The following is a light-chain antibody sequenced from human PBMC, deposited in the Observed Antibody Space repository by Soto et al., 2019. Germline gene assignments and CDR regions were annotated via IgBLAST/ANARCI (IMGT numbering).Light chain of an antibody. J-gene: IGKJ2*01. CDR1: QSVSRA. CDR3: QQYNNWPPRYT. V-gene: IGKV3-15*01. CDR2: DSS. Sequence: DIVLTQSPATLSVSPGESATLSCRASQSVSRALAWYQHVPGPAPRLLIYDSSPRATGVPARFIGSGSGTRFTLTISSLQSEDFAVYYCQQYNNWPPRYTVGQGTKLQI.